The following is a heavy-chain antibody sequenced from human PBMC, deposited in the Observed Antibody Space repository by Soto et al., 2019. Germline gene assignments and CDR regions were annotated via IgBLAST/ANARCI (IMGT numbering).Heavy chain of an antibody. CDR3: ARFTRIAALPDAFDI. CDR1: GFTFSNYA. D-gene: IGHD6-6*01. V-gene: IGHV3-23*01. J-gene: IGHJ3*02. Sequence: PGGSLRLSCAASGFTFSNYAMTWVRQAPGKGLEYISAISGSGVTTYYADSVKGRFTISRDNSRTTLYLQMNSLRAEDTAVYYCARFTRIAALPDAFDIWGQGPMVTLAS. CDR2: ISGSGVTT.